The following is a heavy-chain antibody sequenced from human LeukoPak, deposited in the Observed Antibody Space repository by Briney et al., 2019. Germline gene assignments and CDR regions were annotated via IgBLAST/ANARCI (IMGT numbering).Heavy chain of an antibody. CDR3: ARAPLRYFDRSTYYFDY. Sequence: GGSLRLSCAASGFTFSDYYMSWIRQAPGKGLEWVSYISSGGGTIYYADSVKGRFTISRDNAKNSLYLQMNSLRAEDTAVYYCARAPLRYFDRSTYYFDYWGQGTLVTVSS. CDR2: ISSGGGTI. CDR1: GFTFSDYY. J-gene: IGHJ4*02. D-gene: IGHD3-9*01. V-gene: IGHV3-11*01.